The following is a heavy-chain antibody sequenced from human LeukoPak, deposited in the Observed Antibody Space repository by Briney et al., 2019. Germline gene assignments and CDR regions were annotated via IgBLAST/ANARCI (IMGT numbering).Heavy chain of an antibody. CDR2: IKQDGSEK. J-gene: IGHJ3*02. D-gene: IGHD2-15*01. CDR3: AKRLLGAFDI. V-gene: IGHV3-7*03. CDR1: GFTFSTYW. Sequence: GGSLRLSCAASGFTFSTYWMSWVRRAPGKGLEWVANIKQDGSEKYYLDSVKGRFTISGDNAKNSLYLQMNSLRAEDTAVYYCAKRLLGAFDIWGQGTMVTVSS.